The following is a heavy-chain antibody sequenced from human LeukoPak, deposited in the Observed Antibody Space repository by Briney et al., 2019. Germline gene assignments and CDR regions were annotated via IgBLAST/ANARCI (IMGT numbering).Heavy chain of an antibody. J-gene: IGHJ4*02. CDR2: IWYDGSNK. V-gene: IGHV3-33*06. D-gene: IGHD6-13*01. CDR3: AKDLGIAAAQDY. Sequence: QPGRSLRPSCAASGFTFSSYGVHWVRQAPGKGLEWVAVIWYDGSNKYYADSVKGRFTISRDNSKNTLYLQMNSLRAEDTAVYYCAKDLGIAAAQDYWGQGTLVTVSS. CDR1: GFTFSSYG.